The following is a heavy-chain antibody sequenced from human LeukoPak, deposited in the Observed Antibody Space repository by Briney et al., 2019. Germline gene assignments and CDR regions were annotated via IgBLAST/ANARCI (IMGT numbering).Heavy chain of an antibody. CDR1: GGSISSYY. J-gene: IGHJ6*03. D-gene: IGHD6-6*01. Sequence: PSETLSLTCTVSGGSISSYYWSWIRQPPGKGLEWIGYIYYSGSTNYNPSLKSRVTISVDTSKNQFSLKLSSVTAADTAVYYCARGASIGWPPDFYYYYYYMDVWGKGTTVTVSS. CDR2: IYYSGST. V-gene: IGHV4-59*01. CDR3: ARGASIGWPPDFYYYYYYMDV.